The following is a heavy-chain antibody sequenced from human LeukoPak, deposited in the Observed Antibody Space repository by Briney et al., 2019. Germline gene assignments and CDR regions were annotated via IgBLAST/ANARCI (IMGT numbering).Heavy chain of an antibody. CDR3: AMGYDSSGYFPF. Sequence: GGSLRLSCAASGFTVSSNYMSWVRQAPGKGLEWVSVIYSGGSTYYADSVKGRFTISRDNPKNTLYLQMNSLRAEDTAVYYCAMGYDSSGYFPFWGQGTLVTVSS. V-gene: IGHV3-53*01. CDR1: GFTVSSNY. D-gene: IGHD3-22*01. CDR2: IYSGGST. J-gene: IGHJ4*02.